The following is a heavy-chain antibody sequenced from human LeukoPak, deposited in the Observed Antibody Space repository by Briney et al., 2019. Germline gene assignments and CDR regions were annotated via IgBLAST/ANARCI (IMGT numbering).Heavy chain of an antibody. Sequence: SETLSLTCTVSGGSISSSSYYWGWIRQPPGKGLEWIGSIYYSGSTYYNPSLKSRVTISVDTSKNQFSLKLSSVTAADTAVYYCARDRWAMEGYYFDYWGQGTLVTVSS. CDR1: GGSISSSSYY. CDR3: ARDRWAMEGYYFDY. CDR2: IYYSGST. V-gene: IGHV4-39*07. J-gene: IGHJ4*02. D-gene: IGHD5-18*01.